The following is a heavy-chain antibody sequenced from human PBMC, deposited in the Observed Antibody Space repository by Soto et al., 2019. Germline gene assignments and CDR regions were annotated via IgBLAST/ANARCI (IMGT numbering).Heavy chain of an antibody. CDR3: TTDRQSGYYQNSEIDY. CDR2: IKSKTDGGTT. V-gene: IGHV3-15*01. J-gene: IGHJ4*02. CDR1: GFTFSNAW. Sequence: GGSLRLSCAASGFTFSNAWMSWVRQAPGKGLEWVGRIKSKTDGGTTDYAAPVKGRFTISRDDSKNTLYLQMNSLKTEDTAVYYCTTDRQSGYYQNSEIDYRGQGTLVTVSS. D-gene: IGHD3-22*01.